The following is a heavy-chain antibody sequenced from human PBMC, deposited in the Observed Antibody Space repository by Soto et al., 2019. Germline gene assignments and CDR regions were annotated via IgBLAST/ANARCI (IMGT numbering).Heavy chain of an antibody. CDR2: FDPEDGET. Sequence: ASVKVSCKVSGYTLTELPMHWVRQAPGKGLEWMAGFDPEDGETIYAQKFQGRVTMTEDTSTDTAYMELSSLRSEDTAVYYCATDIHYDSSFDFDYWGQGTLVTVSS. CDR3: ATDIHYDSSFDFDY. V-gene: IGHV1-24*01. CDR1: GYTLTELP. J-gene: IGHJ4*02. D-gene: IGHD3-22*01.